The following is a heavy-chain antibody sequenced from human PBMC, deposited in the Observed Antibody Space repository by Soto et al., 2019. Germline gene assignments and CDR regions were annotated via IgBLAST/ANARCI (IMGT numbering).Heavy chain of an antibody. D-gene: IGHD6-19*01. Sequence: EVQLVQSGAEVKEPGESLRISCEVSGYSFTTYWISWVRQMPGKGLEWMGRIAPGDSSTSYNPSFQGHVTISADNSISTAYLQWTSLKASDSAMYYCASGGSGWNYWGQGTLVTASS. J-gene: IGHJ4*02. CDR3: ASGGSGWNY. CDR2: IAPGDSST. V-gene: IGHV5-10-1*01. CDR1: GYSFTTYW.